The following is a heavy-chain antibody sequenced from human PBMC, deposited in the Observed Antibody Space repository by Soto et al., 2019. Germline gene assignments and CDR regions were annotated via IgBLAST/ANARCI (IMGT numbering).Heavy chain of an antibody. Sequence: GGSLRLSCAASGFTFSRYAMSWVRQAPGKGLEWVSTISGSGGATYYADSVKGRFTIARDNFKNTLSLQMNSLRAEDTAVYYCAEARHGGNFGYWGQGSQVTVSS. CDR3: AEARHGGNFGY. CDR1: GFTFSRYA. V-gene: IGHV3-23*01. CDR2: ISGSGGAT. J-gene: IGHJ4*02.